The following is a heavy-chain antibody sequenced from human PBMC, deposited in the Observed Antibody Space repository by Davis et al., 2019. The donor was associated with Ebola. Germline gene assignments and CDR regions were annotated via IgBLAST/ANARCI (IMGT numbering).Heavy chain of an antibody. Sequence: ASVQVSCKTSGYGFNDFYLHWVRQAPGQGLEWMGWINPNTGGIDYAQTFQGRVTMTRDMSISTGYMELTRLTADDTAVYYCVREGRYRGSRSSYWSRRGPKSYDVGDVWGQGTTVSVSS. CDR1: GYGFNDFY. D-gene: IGHD3-10*01. CDR2: INPNTGGI. V-gene: IGHV1-2*02. J-gene: IGHJ6*02. CDR3: VREGRYRGSRSSYWSRRGPKSYDVGDV.